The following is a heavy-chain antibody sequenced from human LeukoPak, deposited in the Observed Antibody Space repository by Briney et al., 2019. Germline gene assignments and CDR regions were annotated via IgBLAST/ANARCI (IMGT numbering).Heavy chain of an antibody. CDR3: ARGSSSENNYYDSSGYYSDAFDI. D-gene: IGHD3-22*01. CDR2: IYYSGST. CDR1: GGSISSYY. Sequence: SETLSLTCTVSGGSISSYYWSWIRQPPGKGLEWVGYIYYSGSTNYNPSLKSRVTISVDTSKNQFSLKLSSVTAADTAVYYCARGSSSENNYYDSSGYYSDAFDIWGQGTMVTVSS. J-gene: IGHJ3*02. V-gene: IGHV4-59*01.